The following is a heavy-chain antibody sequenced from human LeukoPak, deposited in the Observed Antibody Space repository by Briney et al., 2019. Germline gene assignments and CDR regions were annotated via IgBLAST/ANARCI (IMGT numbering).Heavy chain of an antibody. V-gene: IGHV3-30*02. CDR2: ISFDETKE. Sequence: GGSLRLSCATSGFTFSSYVMHWVRQAPGKGLEWMAFISFDETKEYYGDSVKGRFTISRDNSKNTLHLQMNSLRGEDTAMYYCVNSNFDPWGQGTLVTVSS. CDR1: GFTFSSYV. J-gene: IGHJ5*02. CDR3: VNSNFDP.